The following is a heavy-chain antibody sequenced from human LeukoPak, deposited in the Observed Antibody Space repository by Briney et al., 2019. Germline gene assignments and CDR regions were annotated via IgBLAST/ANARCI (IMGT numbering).Heavy chain of an antibody. CDR1: GFTFSDYY. V-gene: IGHV3-11*06. Sequence: GGSLRLTCAASGFTFSDYYMSWIRQAPGKGLEWVSSISGSYSYMYYADSVQGRFTISRDNAKNSLYLQMNSLRVEDTAVYYCATDLSSTSLSAFDYWGQGTLVTVSS. D-gene: IGHD6-13*01. J-gene: IGHJ4*02. CDR3: ATDLSSTSLSAFDY. CDR2: ISGSYSYM.